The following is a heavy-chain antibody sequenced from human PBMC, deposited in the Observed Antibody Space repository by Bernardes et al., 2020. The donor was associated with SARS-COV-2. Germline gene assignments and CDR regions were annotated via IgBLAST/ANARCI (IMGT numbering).Heavy chain of an antibody. V-gene: IGHV3-7*01. Sequence: GGSLRLSCAASGFTFSSYWMSWVRQAPGKGLEWVANIKQDGSEKYYVDSVKGRFTISRDNAKNSLYLQMNSLRAEDTAVYYCAKARGSGWSDLDYGLDVWGQGTTVTVSS. D-gene: IGHD6-19*01. CDR3: AKARGSGWSDLDYGLDV. CDR1: GFTFSSYW. J-gene: IGHJ6*02. CDR2: IKQDGSEK.